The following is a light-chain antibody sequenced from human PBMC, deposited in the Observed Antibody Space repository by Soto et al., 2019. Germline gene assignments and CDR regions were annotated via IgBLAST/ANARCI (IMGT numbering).Light chain of an antibody. CDR1: QSLLQSNGNNH. J-gene: IGKJ5*01. V-gene: IGKV2-28*01. CDR3: LQAAQSPLT. CDR2: LAS. Sequence: DIVLTQSPLYLPVTPGEPASISCRSSQSLLQSNGNNHVDWYLQRPGQSPQLLLYLASSRASGVPDRFSGRGSGTEFSLEIIRVEAEDVGVYYCLQAAQSPLTFGQGTRLEIK.